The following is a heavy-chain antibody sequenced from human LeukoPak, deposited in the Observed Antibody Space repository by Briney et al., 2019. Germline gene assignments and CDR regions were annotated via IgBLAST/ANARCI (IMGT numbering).Heavy chain of an antibody. D-gene: IGHD3-22*01. Sequence: GASVKVSCKASGYTFTGYYMHWVRQAPGQGLEWMGWINPNSGGTNYAQKFQGRVTMTRDTSISTAYMELSRLRSDDTAVYYCARGQVGADSSGYPLHYWGQGTLVTVSS. CDR1: GYTFTGYY. CDR2: INPNSGGT. V-gene: IGHV1-2*02. CDR3: ARGQVGADSSGYPLHY. J-gene: IGHJ4*02.